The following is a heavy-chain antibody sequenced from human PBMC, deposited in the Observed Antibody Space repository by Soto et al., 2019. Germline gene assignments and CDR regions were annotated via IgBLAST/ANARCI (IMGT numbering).Heavy chain of an antibody. J-gene: IGHJ6*02. CDR1: GYRFTSYG. V-gene: IGHV1-18*01. CDR3: ARGGYYDSSGSRNYHYYGMNV. Sequence: QAQLVQSGPEVKKPGASVKVSCKASGYRFTSYGISWVRQAPGQGLEWLGWISAYDDNTKYAQTLQGRVPMSTDTSTNTAYMELRSLRSDDTAMYYCARGGYYDSSGSRNYHYYGMNVWGQGTTVTVSS. CDR2: ISAYDDNT. D-gene: IGHD3-22*01.